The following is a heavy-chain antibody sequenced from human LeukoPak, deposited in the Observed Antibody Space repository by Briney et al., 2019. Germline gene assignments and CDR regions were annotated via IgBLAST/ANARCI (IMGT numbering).Heavy chain of an antibody. CDR2: ISSSSTTI. CDR1: GFTFNTYS. Sequence: PGGSLRLSCAASGFTFNTYSMNWVRQAPGKGLEWVSYISSSSTTIYYADSVKGRFTISRDNAKNSLYLQMNSLRAEDTAVYYCARDLRDDAFDIWGQGTMVTVSS. J-gene: IGHJ3*02. V-gene: IGHV3-48*01. CDR3: ARDLRDDAFDI.